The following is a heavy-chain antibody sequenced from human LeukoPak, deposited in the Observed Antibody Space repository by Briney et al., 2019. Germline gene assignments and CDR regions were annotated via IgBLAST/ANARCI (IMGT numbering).Heavy chain of an antibody. J-gene: IGHJ2*01. CDR1: GFTFSSYA. CDR3: AKVAGGSYWYFDL. Sequence: PGGSLRLSCAASGFTFSSYAMSWVRQAPGKGLEWVSAISGSGGSTYYADSVKGRFTISRDNAKNSLYLQMNSLRAEDTALYYCAKVAGGSYWYFDLWGRGTLVTVSS. D-gene: IGHD3-16*01. V-gene: IGHV3-23*01. CDR2: ISGSGGST.